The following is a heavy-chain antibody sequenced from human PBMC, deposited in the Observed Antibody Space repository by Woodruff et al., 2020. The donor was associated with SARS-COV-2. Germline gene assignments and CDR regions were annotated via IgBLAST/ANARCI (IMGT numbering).Heavy chain of an antibody. CDR3: TTDLHDYGDRDY. Sequence: RQAPGKGLERVGRIKRRIDGGTADYAAPVRGRFTISRDDSKNTLYLEMNSLKTEDTAVYYCTTDLHDYGDRDYWGQGTLVTVSS. D-gene: IGHD4-17*01. J-gene: IGHJ4*02. CDR2: IKRRIDGGTA. V-gene: IGHV3-15*01.